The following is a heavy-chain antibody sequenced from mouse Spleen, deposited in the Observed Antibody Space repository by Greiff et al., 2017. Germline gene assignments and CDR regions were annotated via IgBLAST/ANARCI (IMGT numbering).Heavy chain of an antibody. D-gene: IGHD2-10*02. V-gene: IGHV1-15*01. J-gene: IGHJ4*01. CDR2: IDPETGGT. CDR1: GYTFTDYE. Sequence: QVQLQQSGAELVRPGASVTLSCKASGYTFTDYEMHWVKQTPVHGLEWIGAIDPETGGTAYNQKFKGKAILTADKSSSTAYMELRSLTSEDSAVYYCTRWRYGNYVDYAMDYWGQGTSVTVSS. CDR3: TRWRYGNYVDYAMDY.